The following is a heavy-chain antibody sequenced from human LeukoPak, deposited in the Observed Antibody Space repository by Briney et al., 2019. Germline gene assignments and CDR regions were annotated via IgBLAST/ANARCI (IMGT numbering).Heavy chain of an antibody. CDR3: ARGYSSGNYPFDY. CDR1: GFTFSSYA. CDR2: ISYDGSSK. J-gene: IGHJ4*02. Sequence: GGSLRLSCAASGFTFSSYAMHWVRQAPGKGLEWVAVISYDGSSKYYADSVEGRFTISRDNSKNTLYLQMNSLRAEDTAVYYCARGYSSGNYPFDYWGQGTLVTVPS. D-gene: IGHD1-26*01. V-gene: IGHV3-30-3*01.